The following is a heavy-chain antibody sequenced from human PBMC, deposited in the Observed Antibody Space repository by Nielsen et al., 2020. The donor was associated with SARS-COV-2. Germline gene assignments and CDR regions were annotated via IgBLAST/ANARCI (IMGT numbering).Heavy chain of an antibody. CDR1: GFTFSSYS. Sequence: GGSLRLSCAASGFTFSSYSMNWVRQAPGKGPEWVAYIGRSSYTIYYADSVKGRFTISRDNAKNSLYLQMNSLRGEDTAVYYCARTYGGSDHFDYWGQGTLVTVSS. V-gene: IGHV3-48*01. J-gene: IGHJ4*02. CDR3: ARTYGGSDHFDY. D-gene: IGHD1-26*01. CDR2: IGRSSYTI.